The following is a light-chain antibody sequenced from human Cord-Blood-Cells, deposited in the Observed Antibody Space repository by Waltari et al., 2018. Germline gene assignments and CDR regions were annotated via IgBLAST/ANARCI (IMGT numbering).Light chain of an antibody. CDR3: YSAADNNEV. CDR2: NDS. CDR1: VLAKKY. V-gene: IGLV3-27*01. J-gene: IGLJ3*02. Sequence: SYELTQPSSVSVSPGQTARITCSGDVLAKKYARWFQQKPGQAPVLVIYNDSERPSGIPERFSGSSSGTTVTLTIGGAQVEDEADYYCYSAADNNEVFGGGTKLTVL.